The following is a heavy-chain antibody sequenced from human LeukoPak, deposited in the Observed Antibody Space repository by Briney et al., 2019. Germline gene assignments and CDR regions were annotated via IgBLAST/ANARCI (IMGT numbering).Heavy chain of an antibody. CDR3: AKAAFPTLYYDSSGYSTDPDYYYYGMDV. D-gene: IGHD3-22*01. J-gene: IGHJ6*02. Sequence: GGSLRLSCAASGFTFSSYWMTWVRQAPGKGLEWVSAISGSGGSTYYADSVKGRFTISRDNSKNTLYLQMNSLRAEDTAVYYCAKAAFPTLYYDSSGYSTDPDYYYYGMDVWGQGTTVTVSS. CDR2: ISGSGGST. CDR1: GFTFSSYW. V-gene: IGHV3-23*01.